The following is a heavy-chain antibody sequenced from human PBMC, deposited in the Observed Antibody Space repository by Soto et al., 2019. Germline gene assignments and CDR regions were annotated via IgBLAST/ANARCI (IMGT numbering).Heavy chain of an antibody. CDR1: GGSIRSYC. CDR2: ICNSGTT. Sequence: SETLSLTCTVSGGSIRSYCWTWIRQPPGEGLEWIGCICNSGTTNYNPSLKSRVTISVDTSKNQFSLKLSSVTAADTAVYYCARGVVVAATQGFDYWGQGTLVTVSS. J-gene: IGHJ4*02. CDR3: ARGVVVAATQGFDY. D-gene: IGHD2-15*01. V-gene: IGHV4-59*01.